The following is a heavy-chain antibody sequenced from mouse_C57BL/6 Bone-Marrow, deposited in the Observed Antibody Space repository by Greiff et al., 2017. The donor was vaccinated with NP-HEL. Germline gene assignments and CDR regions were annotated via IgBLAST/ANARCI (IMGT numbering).Heavy chain of an antibody. Sequence: VQLQQPGAELVMPGASVKLSCKASGYTFTSYWMHWVKQRPGQGLEWIGEIDPSDSYTNYNQKFKGKSTLTVDKSSSTAYMQLSSLTSEDAAVYYCARGIMYYGYDYAVDYWGQGTAVTVSA. V-gene: IGHV1-69*01. CDR3: ARGIMYYGYDYAVDY. J-gene: IGHJ4*01. CDR1: GYTFTSYW. CDR2: IDPSDSYT. D-gene: IGHD1-1*01.